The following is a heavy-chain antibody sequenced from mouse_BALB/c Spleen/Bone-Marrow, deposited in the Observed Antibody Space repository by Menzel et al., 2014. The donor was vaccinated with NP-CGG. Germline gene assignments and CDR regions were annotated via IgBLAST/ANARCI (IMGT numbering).Heavy chain of an antibody. J-gene: IGHJ2*01. CDR1: GYTFTSYW. CDR2: IYPSDSYT. Sequence: VQLQQSGAELVRPGASVKLSCKASGYTFTSYWINWVKQRPGRGLEWIGNIYPSDSYTNYNQKFKDKATLTVDKSSSTAYMQLSSPTAEDSAVYYCTRSGGYYFDYWGQGTTLTVSS. V-gene: IGHV1-69*02. CDR3: TRSGGYYFDY.